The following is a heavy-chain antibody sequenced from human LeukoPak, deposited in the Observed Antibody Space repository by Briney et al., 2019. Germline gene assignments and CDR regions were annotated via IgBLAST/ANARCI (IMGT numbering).Heavy chain of an antibody. CDR2: INEPGSHI. V-gene: IGHV3-7*01. J-gene: IGHJ4*02. CDR1: AFTFSAYW. D-gene: IGHD6-25*01. CDR3: VRDGGLN. Sequence: GGSLRLSCAASAFTFSAYWMAWVRQAPGKGLEWEANINEPGSHIYYVDSVKGRFSISRDNAKNSLYLQMNSLRVEDTTVYYCVRDGGLNWGQGTLVTVSS.